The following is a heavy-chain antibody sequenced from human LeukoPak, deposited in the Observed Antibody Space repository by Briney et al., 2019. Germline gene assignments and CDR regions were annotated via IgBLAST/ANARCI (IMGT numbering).Heavy chain of an antibody. V-gene: IGHV1-2*02. CDR2: INPNSGGK. Sequence: ASVKVSCKASGYTFTGYYMHWVRQAPGQGLEWMGWINPNSGGKNYAQKFQGRVTMTRDTSISTAYMELSRLRSDDTAVYYCARLYCSGGSCYLDYWGQGTLVTVSS. CDR1: GYTFTGYY. CDR3: ARLYCSGGSCYLDY. J-gene: IGHJ4*02. D-gene: IGHD2-15*01.